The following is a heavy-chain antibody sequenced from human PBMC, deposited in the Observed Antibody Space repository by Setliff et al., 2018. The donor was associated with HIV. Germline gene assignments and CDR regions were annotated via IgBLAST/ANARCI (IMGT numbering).Heavy chain of an antibody. V-gene: IGHV4-34*01. CDR3: ARDIQAAGTGWFDP. CDR1: GGSFSDYY. J-gene: IGHJ5*02. D-gene: IGHD6-13*01. CDR2: INHSGDT. Sequence: LSLTCAVYGGSFSDYYWGWIRQPPGKGLEWIGGINHSGDTNYNPSLKSRVTISVDTSKNQFSLKLNSLRSEDTAVYYCARDIQAAGTGWFDPWGQGTLVTVSS.